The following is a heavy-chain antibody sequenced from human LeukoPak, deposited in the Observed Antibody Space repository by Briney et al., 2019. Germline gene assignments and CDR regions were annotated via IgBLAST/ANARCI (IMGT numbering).Heavy chain of an antibody. D-gene: IGHD3-22*01. CDR1: LFTSRSYE. CDR2: ISSSDRST. Sequence: PGGSLRLSCAASLFTSRSYEMNSVRQAPGKGLEWVSYISSSDRSTHYADSVKGRFTISRDNAKNSLHLQMNSLRVEDMAVYYCARETRGPYYDSSRPDHWGQGTLVTVSS. J-gene: IGHJ5*02. V-gene: IGHV3-48*03. CDR3: ARETRGPYYDSSRPDH.